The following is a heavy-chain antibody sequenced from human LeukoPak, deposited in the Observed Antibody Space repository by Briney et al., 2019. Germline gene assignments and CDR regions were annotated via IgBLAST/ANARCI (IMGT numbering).Heavy chain of an antibody. D-gene: IGHD6-19*01. Sequence: GGSLRLSCAASKFTFSNYAMNWVRQAPGKGLEWVSGISTNVGRTYYADSVKGRFTISRDNSKDTLFLQMNSLKADDTAVYYCAKASRQAAVASPLDYWGQGSLVTVSS. CDR1: KFTFSNYA. J-gene: IGHJ4*02. CDR2: ISTNVGRT. CDR3: AKASRQAAVASPLDY. V-gene: IGHV3-23*01.